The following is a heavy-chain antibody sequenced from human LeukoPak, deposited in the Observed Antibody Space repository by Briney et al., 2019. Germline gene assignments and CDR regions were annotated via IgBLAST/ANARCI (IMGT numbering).Heavy chain of an antibody. CDR3: ARGRGDYYDSSGYYGY. CDR2: IRAYNGNT. Sequence: ASVKVSSKASRYTFTSYGISWVRQAPGQGLEWMAWIRAYNGNTNYAQKLQGRVTMTTDTSTSTAYMELRSLRSDDTAVYYCARGRGDYYDSSGYYGYWGQGTLVTVSS. V-gene: IGHV1-18*01. J-gene: IGHJ4*02. CDR1: RYTFTSYG. D-gene: IGHD3-22*01.